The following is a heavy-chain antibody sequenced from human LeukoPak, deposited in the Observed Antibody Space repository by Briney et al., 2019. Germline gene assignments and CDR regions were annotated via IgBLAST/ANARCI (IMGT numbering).Heavy chain of an antibody. J-gene: IGHJ4*02. CDR2: IRYDGSNK. V-gene: IGHV3-30*02. CDR1: RFTFSSYG. CDR3: ANQDSTEYSYYFDL. Sequence: PGRSLRLSCAASRFTFSSYGMHWVRQAPGKGLEWVSFIRYDGSNKYYADSVKGRLTISRDNSKNTLYLQMNSLRAEDTAVYYCANQDSTEYSYYFDLWGQGTLVTVSS. D-gene: IGHD2/OR15-2a*01.